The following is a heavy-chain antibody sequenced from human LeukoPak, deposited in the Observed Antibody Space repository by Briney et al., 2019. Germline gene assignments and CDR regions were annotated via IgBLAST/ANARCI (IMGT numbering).Heavy chain of an antibody. D-gene: IGHD5-12*01. Sequence: ESLKISCKGSGYSFTSYWIGWVRQMPGKGLEWMGIIDPGDSDTRYSPPFQGQVTISADKSISTAYLQWSSLKASDTAMYYCARRWISDAFDIWGQGTMVTVSS. CDR1: GYSFTSYW. CDR3: ARRWISDAFDI. V-gene: IGHV5-51*01. J-gene: IGHJ3*02. CDR2: IDPGDSDT.